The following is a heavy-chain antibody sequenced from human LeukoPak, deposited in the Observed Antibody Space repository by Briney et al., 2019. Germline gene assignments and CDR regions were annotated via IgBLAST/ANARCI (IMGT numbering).Heavy chain of an antibody. J-gene: IGHJ4*02. Sequence: GASVKVSCKASGYTFTSYYMHWVRQAPGQGLEWMGWINPNSGGTNYAQKFQGRVTMTRDTSISTAYMELSRLRSDDTAVYYCARPWQIAARTFGCWGQGTLVTVSS. D-gene: IGHD6-6*01. V-gene: IGHV1-2*02. CDR1: GYTFTSYY. CDR2: INPNSGGT. CDR3: ARPWQIAARTFGC.